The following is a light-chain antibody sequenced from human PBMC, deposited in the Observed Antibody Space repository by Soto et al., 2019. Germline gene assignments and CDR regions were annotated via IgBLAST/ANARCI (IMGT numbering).Light chain of an antibody. CDR2: GNS. J-gene: IGLJ3*02. Sequence: QLVLTQPPSVSGAPGQRVTISCTGSSSNIGAGYDVHWYQQLPGTATKLLIYGNSNRPSGVPDRFSGSKSGTSASLAITGLQAEDEADYYCQSYDSSLSVWVFGGGTKLTVL. CDR1: SSNIGAGYD. CDR3: QSYDSSLSVWV. V-gene: IGLV1-40*01.